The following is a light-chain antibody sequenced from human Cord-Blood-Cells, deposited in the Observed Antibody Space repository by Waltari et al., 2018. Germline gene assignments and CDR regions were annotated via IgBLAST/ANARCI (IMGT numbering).Light chain of an antibody. J-gene: IGKJ1*01. CDR2: AAS. CDR1: QSISSY. CDR3: QQSYSTLTWT. Sequence: SVGDRVTITCRASQSISSYLNWYQQKPGKAPKLLIYAASSLQSGVPSRFSGSGSGTDFTLTISSLQPEDFATYYCQQSYSTLTWTFGQGTKVEIK. V-gene: IGKV1-39*01.